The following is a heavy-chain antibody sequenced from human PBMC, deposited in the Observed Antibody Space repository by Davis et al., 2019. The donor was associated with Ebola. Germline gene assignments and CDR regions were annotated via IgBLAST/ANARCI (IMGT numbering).Heavy chain of an antibody. Sequence: PGGSLRLSCADSGLSFSTYSMNWVRQAPRKGLEWVSYISSSSSSIHYADSVKGRFTISRDNAKNSLYMQMNSLRDEDTAVYYCARGGFDYWGQETLVTVSS. V-gene: IGHV3-48*02. J-gene: IGHJ4*02. CDR3: ARGGFDY. CDR1: GLSFSTYS. CDR2: ISSSSSSI.